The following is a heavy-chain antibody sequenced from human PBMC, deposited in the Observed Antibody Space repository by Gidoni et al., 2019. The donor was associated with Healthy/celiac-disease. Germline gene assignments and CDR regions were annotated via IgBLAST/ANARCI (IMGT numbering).Heavy chain of an antibody. Sequence: EVQLLESGGGLVQPGGSLRLPCAASGFTFSRYAMSWVRQAPGKGLEWVSAISGSGGSTYYADSVKGRFTISRDNSKNTLYLQMNSLRAEDTAVYYCAKRPPYCSGGSCIDYWGQGTLVTVSS. V-gene: IGHV3-23*01. CDR1: GFTFSRYA. CDR3: AKRPPYCSGGSCIDY. D-gene: IGHD2-15*01. CDR2: ISGSGGST. J-gene: IGHJ4*02.